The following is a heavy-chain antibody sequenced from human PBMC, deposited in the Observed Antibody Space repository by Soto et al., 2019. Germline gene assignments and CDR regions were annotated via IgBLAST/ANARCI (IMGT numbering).Heavy chain of an antibody. CDR3: ARDQGYYYDSSGLLY. J-gene: IGHJ4*02. Sequence: EVQLVESGGGLVQPGGSLRLSCAASGSTFSSYSMNWVRQAPGKGLEWVSYISSSSSTIYYADSVKGRFTISRDNAKNSLYLQMNSLRDEDTAVYYCARDQGYYYDSSGLLYWGQGTLVTVSS. CDR1: GSTFSSYS. V-gene: IGHV3-48*02. D-gene: IGHD3-22*01. CDR2: ISSSSSTI.